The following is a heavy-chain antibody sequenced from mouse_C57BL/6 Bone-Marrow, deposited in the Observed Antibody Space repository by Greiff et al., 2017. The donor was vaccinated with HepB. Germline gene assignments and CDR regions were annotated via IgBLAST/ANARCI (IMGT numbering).Heavy chain of an antibody. V-gene: IGHV1-81*01. CDR2: IYPRSGNT. Sequence: QVHVKQSGAELARPGASVKLSCKASGYTFTSYGISWVKQRTGQGLEWIGEIYPRSGNTYYNEKFKGKATLTADKSSSTAYMELRSLTSEDSAVYFCARSRLREGGYFDVWGTGTTVTVSS. D-gene: IGHD2-4*01. J-gene: IGHJ1*03. CDR3: ARSRLREGGYFDV. CDR1: GYTFTSYG.